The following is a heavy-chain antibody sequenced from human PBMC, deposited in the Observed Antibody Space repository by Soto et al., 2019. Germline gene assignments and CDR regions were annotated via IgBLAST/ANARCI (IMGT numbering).Heavy chain of an antibody. V-gene: IGHV4-59*12. CDR1: GGSISSYY. J-gene: IGHJ4*02. CDR3: ARARATIAAAAIFDC. CDR2: IYYSGST. D-gene: IGHD6-13*01. Sequence: SETLSLTCTVSGGSISSYYWSWIRQPPGKGLEWIGYIYYSGSTNYNPSLKSRLTISVDKSKNQFSLKLTSVTAADTAVYYCARARATIAAAAIFDCWGQGTLVTSPQ.